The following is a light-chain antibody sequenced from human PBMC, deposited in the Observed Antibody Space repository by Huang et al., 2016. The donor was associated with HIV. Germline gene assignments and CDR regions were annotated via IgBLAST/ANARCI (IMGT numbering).Light chain of an antibody. J-gene: IGKJ4*01. CDR1: QSVSSY. CDR3: QQRSNWPLT. V-gene: IGKV3-11*01. CDR2: DAS. Sequence: EIVLTQSPATLSLSPGERATLSCRASQSVSSYLAWYQHKPGQAPRLRIYDASSRATGSPARFSGSGSGTDFTLTISSLEPEDFAVYYCQQRSNWPLTFGGGTKVEIK.